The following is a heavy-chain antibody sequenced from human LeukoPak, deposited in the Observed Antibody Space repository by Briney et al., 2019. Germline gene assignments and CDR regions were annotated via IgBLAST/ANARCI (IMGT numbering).Heavy chain of an antibody. CDR1: GYTFTSYY. D-gene: IGHD2-15*01. CDR2: INPSGGST. CDR3: ARDLGSPEWYFDL. V-gene: IGHV1-46*01. J-gene: IGHJ2*01. Sequence: GASVKVSCKASGYTFTSYYMHWVRQAPGQGLEWMGIINPSGGSTSYAQKFQGRVTMTRDTSTSTVYMELSSLRSGDTAVYYCARDLGSPEWYFDLWGRGTLVTVSS.